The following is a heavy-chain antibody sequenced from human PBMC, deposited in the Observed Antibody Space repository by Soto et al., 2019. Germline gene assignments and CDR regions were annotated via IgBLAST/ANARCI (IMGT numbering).Heavy chain of an antibody. D-gene: IGHD4-4*01. CDR1: GFTFSSYG. Sequence: PGWSLRLSCAASGFTFSSYGMHWVRQAPGKGLEWVAVISYDGSNKYYADSVKGRFTISRDNSKNTLYLQMNSLRAEDTAVYYCAKDGHSNPLLVYYYYYGMDVWGQGTTVTVSS. CDR2: ISYDGSNK. CDR3: AKDGHSNPLLVYYYYYGMDV. J-gene: IGHJ6*02. V-gene: IGHV3-30*18.